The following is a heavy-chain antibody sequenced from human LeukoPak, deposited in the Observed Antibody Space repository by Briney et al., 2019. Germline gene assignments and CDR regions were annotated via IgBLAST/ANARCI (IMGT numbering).Heavy chain of an antibody. CDR3: ARHGITIFGVVIEFDY. D-gene: IGHD3-3*01. Sequence: SETLSLTCAVSGYSISSGYYWGWIRQPPGKGVEWIGSIYHSGSTYYNPSLKSRGTISVDTSKNQFSLKLSSVTAADTAVYYCARHGITIFGVVIEFDYWGQGTLVTVSS. CDR2: IYHSGST. J-gene: IGHJ4*02. CDR1: GYSISSGYY. V-gene: IGHV4-38-2*01.